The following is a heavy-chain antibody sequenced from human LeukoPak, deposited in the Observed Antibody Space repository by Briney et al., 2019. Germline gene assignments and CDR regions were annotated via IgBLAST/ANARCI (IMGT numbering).Heavy chain of an antibody. CDR1: GFTFSSYW. V-gene: IGHV3-7*03. CDR2: INHNGNVN. Sequence: GGSLRLSCAASGFTFSSYWMNWARQAPGKGLEWVASINHNGNVNYYVDSVKGRFTISRDNAKNSLYLQMNSLRTEDTAVYYFASGNNDWSLGGQGTLVTVSS. J-gene: IGHJ4*02. D-gene: IGHD3-9*01. CDR3: ASGNNDWSL.